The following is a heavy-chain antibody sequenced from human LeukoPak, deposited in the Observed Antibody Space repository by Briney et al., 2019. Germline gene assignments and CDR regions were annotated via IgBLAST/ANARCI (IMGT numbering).Heavy chain of an antibody. V-gene: IGHV3-74*01. J-gene: IGHJ4*02. D-gene: IGHD1-26*01. CDR2: INSDGSST. Sequence: GGSLRLSCAASGFTFSSYWMHWVRQAPGKGLVWVSRINSDGSSTNYADSVKGRFTISRDNAKDTLYLHMNSLTAEDTAVYYCARGAKWAYYFDYWGQGTLVTVSS. CDR1: GFTFSSYW. CDR3: ARGAKWAYYFDY.